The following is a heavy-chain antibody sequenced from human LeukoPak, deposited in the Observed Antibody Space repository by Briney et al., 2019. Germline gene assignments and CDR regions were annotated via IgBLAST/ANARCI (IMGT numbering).Heavy chain of an antibody. Sequence: ASETLSLTCAVSGGSISSSNWWSWVRQPPGKGLEWIGEIYHSGSTNYNPSLKSRVTISVDKSKNQFSLKLSSVTAADTAVYYCARVRIVVDNKGFDYWGQGTLVTVSS. CDR2: IYHSGST. J-gene: IGHJ4*02. D-gene: IGHD3-22*01. CDR1: GGSISSSNW. V-gene: IGHV4-4*02. CDR3: ARVRIVVDNKGFDY.